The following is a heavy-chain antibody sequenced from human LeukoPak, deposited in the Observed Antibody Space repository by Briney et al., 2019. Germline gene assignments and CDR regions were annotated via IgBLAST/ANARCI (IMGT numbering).Heavy chain of an antibody. D-gene: IGHD6-19*01. CDR3: AKRSGWYSRREYYFDY. V-gene: IGHV3-23*01. CDR1: GFTFSSYA. Sequence: PGGSLRLSCAASGFTFSSYAMSWVRQAPGKGLEWVSAISGSGGSTYYADSMKGRFTISRDNSKNTLYLQMNSLRAEDTAVYYCAKRSGWYSRREYYFDYWGQGTLVTVSS. J-gene: IGHJ4*02. CDR2: ISGSGGST.